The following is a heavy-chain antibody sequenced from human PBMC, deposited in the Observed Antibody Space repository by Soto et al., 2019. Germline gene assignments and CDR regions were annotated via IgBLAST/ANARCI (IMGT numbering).Heavy chain of an antibody. CDR2: IIPILRIA. J-gene: IGHJ3*02. V-gene: IGHV1-69*02. CDR3: ESILDADRSFDI. Sequence: QVQLVQSGAEVKKPGSTVKVSCKASGGTFSSYTINWVRQAPGQGLEWMGRIIPILRIANYAEKFQGRVTMTADKSMSTVYLEVSSLTSEDTAVYYCESILDADRSFDIWGQGTMVTVSS. CDR1: GGTFSSYT. D-gene: IGHD2-15*01.